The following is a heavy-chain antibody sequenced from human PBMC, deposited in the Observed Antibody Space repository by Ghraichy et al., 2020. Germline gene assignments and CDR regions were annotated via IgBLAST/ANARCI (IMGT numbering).Heavy chain of an antibody. CDR3: ARGRDHGFDI. V-gene: IGHV6-1*01. Sequence: SQTLSLTCAISGDSVSNYNVAWNWIRQSPSRGLEWLGRTYRMASQYAESVKSRMTISPDTSKNQFSLQLNSVTPEDTALYYCARGRDHGFDIWSQGTMVTVSS. CDR1: GDSVSNYNVA. CDR2: TYRMAS. J-gene: IGHJ3*02.